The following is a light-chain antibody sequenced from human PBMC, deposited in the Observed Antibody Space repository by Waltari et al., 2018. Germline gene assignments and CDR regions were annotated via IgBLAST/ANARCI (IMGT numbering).Light chain of an antibody. CDR1: RPIGNF. CDR3: QQSSSTRTT. V-gene: IGKV1-39*01. CDR2: GAS. Sequence: DIQMTQSPSSLSASVGDRVTITCRASRPIGNFLIWHQQKPGKAPKLLIYGASTLPSGVPSRFSGSGSGTDFTLTINGLQPEDFATYYCQQSSSTRTTFGQGTKVEIK. J-gene: IGKJ1*01.